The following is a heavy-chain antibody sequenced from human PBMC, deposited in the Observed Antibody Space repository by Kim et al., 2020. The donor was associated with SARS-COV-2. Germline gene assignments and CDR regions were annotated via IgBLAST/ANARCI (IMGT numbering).Heavy chain of an antibody. D-gene: IGHD3-3*01. V-gene: IGHV3-48*03. CDR3: ARDAPYYDFWSGYSPGHYYMDV. CDR1: GFTFSSYE. CDR2: ISSSGSTI. J-gene: IGHJ6*03. Sequence: GGSLRLSCAASGFTFSSYEMNWVRQAPGKGLEWVSYISSSGSTIYYADSVKGRFTISRDNAKNSLYLQMNSLRAEDTAVYYCARDAPYYDFWSGYSPGHYYMDVWGKGTTVTVSS.